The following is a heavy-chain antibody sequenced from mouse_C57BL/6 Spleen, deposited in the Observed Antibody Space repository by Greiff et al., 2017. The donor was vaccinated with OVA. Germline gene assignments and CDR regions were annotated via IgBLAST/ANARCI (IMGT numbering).Heavy chain of an antibody. CDR3: ARLYYSNYMGDY. CDR1: GYTFTSYW. D-gene: IGHD2-5*01. V-gene: IGHV1-55*01. J-gene: IGHJ2*01. Sequence: QVQLQQPGAELVKPGASVKMSCKASGYTFTSYWITWVKQRPGQGLEWIGDIYPGSGSTNYNEKFKSKATLTVDTSSSTAYMQLSSLTAEDSAVYYCARLYYSNYMGDYWGQGTTLTVSS. CDR2: IYPGSGST.